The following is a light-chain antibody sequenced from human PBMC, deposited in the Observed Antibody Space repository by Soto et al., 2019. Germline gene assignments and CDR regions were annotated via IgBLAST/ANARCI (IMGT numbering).Light chain of an antibody. CDR3: QQYGSSPLT. CDR2: GAS. J-gene: IGKJ4*01. V-gene: IGKV3-20*01. Sequence: EIVLTQSPGTLSLSPGERATLSCRASQSVSSSYLAWYQQKPGQAPRLLIYGASSRATGIPDRFSGSGSGIAFTLIISTREPEDFAVYFCQQYGSSPLTFGGGTKVEIK. CDR1: QSVSSSY.